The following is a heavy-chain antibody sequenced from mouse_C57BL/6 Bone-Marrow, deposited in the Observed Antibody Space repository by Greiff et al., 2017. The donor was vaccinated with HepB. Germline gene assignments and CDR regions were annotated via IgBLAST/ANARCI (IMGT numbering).Heavy chain of an antibody. CDR3: ARPYYCGRPWFAY. J-gene: IGHJ3*01. CDR1: GYTFTSYW. CDR2: IDPSDSYT. V-gene: IGHV1-59*01. D-gene: IGHD1-1*01. Sequence: QVQLQQSGAELVRPGASVKLSCKASGYTFTSYWMHWVKQRPGQGLEWIGVIDPSDSYTNYNQKFKGKATLTVDTSSSTAYMQLSSLTSEDSAVFCCARPYYCGRPWFAYWGQGTLVTVSA.